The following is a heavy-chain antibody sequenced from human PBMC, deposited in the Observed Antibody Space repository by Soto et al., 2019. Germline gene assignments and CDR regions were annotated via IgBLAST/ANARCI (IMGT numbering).Heavy chain of an antibody. CDR1: GDSVSSNSAA. Sequence: SQTLSLTCAISGDSVSSNSAAWNWIRQSPSRGLEWLGRTYYRSKWYNDYAVSVKSRITINPDTSKNQFSLQLNSVTPEDTAMYYCARQYVTVATIPLLSYDNWGQGTLVTVSS. V-gene: IGHV6-1*01. D-gene: IGHD5-12*01. J-gene: IGHJ4*02. CDR3: ARQYVTVATIPLLSYDN. CDR2: TYYRSKWYN.